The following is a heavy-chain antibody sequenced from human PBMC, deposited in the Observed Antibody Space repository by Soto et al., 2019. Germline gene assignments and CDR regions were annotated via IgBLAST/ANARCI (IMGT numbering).Heavy chain of an antibody. CDR2: IYPSVSS. Sequence: PSETLSLTCSVSGFAISRGYYWSWVRQPPGKGLEWIGSIYPSVSSYHNPSLATRLRLSIDTSKNQFTLNLTSVTAADTALYFCAREKVGTTFFDNWGQGXQVTVSS. D-gene: IGHD1-1*01. CDR3: AREKVGTTFFDN. J-gene: IGHJ4*02. CDR1: GFAISRGYY. V-gene: IGHV4-38-2*02.